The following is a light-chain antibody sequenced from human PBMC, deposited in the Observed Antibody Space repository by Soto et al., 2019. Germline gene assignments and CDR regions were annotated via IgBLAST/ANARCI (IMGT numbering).Light chain of an antibody. Sequence: EIVMTQSPVTLSVSPAEIATLSCRASQSVSSNLAWYQQKPGQAPRLLIYGASTRAPDIPARFSGSGSGTEFILTINSLQSEDFAVYYCQQYNKWPLTCGGGTKVEIK. V-gene: IGKV3-15*01. CDR2: GAS. J-gene: IGKJ4*01. CDR1: QSVSSN. CDR3: QQYNKWPLT.